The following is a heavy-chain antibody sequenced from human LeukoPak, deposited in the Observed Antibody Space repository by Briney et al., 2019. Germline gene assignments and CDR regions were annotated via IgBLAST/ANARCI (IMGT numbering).Heavy chain of an antibody. CDR3: ARHRRRYCTNGVCPFDY. V-gene: IGHV4-38-2*01. D-gene: IGHD2-8*01. CDR1: GYSISSGYY. CDR2: IYYSGST. J-gene: IGHJ4*02. Sequence: SETLSLTCAVSGYSISSGYYWGWIRQPPGKGLEWIGSIYYSGSTYYNPSLKSRVTISVDTSKNQFSLKLSSVTAADTAVYYCARHRRRYCTNGVCPFDYWGQGTLVTVSS.